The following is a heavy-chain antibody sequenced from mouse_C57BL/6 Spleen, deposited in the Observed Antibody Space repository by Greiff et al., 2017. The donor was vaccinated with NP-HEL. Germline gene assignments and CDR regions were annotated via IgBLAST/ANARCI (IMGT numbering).Heavy chain of an antibody. Sequence: EVQVVESGGGLVQPKGSLKLSCAASGFTFNTYAMHWVRQAPGKGLEWVARIRSKSSNYATYYADSVKDRFTISRDDSQSMLYLQMNNLKTEDTAMYYCVRGGITTVVADYWGQGTTLTVSS. CDR2: IRSKSSNYAT. CDR1: GFTFNTYA. J-gene: IGHJ2*01. CDR3: VRGGITTVVADY. D-gene: IGHD1-1*01. V-gene: IGHV10-3*01.